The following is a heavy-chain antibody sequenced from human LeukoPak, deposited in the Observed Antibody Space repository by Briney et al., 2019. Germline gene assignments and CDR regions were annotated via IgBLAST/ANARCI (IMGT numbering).Heavy chain of an antibody. D-gene: IGHD6-19*01. Sequence: GGSLRLSCAAYGFTFSEYWMTWVRQAPGKGLESVANIKKDGSEKNYVDSVKGRFTISRDNAKNSPYLQMNSLRVEDTAVYYCVRQAGVYWGQGTLVTVSS. V-gene: IGHV3-7*01. CDR1: GFTFSEYW. CDR3: VRQAGVY. J-gene: IGHJ4*02. CDR2: IKKDGSEK.